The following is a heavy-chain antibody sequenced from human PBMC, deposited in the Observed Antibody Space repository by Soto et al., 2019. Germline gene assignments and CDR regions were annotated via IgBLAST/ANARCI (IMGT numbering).Heavy chain of an antibody. V-gene: IGHV4-30-4*01. D-gene: IGHD2-15*01. J-gene: IGHJ5*02. Sequence: QVQLRESGPGLVKPSQTLSLTCTVSGGSITSDDYHWTWIRQPPGKGLEWIGFIYYSGSYYNPSLKSRVTLSVDTSKNQFSLKLSSVTAADTAVYDCARDLAYCASGSCYTKWGSWGQGTPVTVSS. CDR1: GGSITSDDYH. CDR2: IYYSGS. CDR3: ARDLAYCASGSCYTKWGS.